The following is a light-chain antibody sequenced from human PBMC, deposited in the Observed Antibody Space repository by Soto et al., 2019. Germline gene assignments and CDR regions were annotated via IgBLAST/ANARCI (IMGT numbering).Light chain of an antibody. CDR3: QQYGSSGT. V-gene: IGKV3-20*01. CDR1: QSVSSDY. CDR2: DAS. Sequence: EIVLTQSPATLSLSPGERAAPSSRASQSVSSDYVAWYQQKPGQAPRLLISDASNRATGIPDRFSGSGSGTDFTLTISRLEPEDFAVYYCQQYGSSGTFGQGTKVDI. J-gene: IGKJ1*01.